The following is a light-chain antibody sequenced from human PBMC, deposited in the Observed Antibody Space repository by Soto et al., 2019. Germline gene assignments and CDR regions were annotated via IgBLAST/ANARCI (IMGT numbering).Light chain of an antibody. J-gene: IGKJ2*01. V-gene: IGKV2-28*01. CDR3: MQALQTPYS. CDR2: LAS. CDR1: QSLLHRNGYSS. Sequence: DIVMTQSPLSLPVSPGEPASISCRSSQSLLHRNGYSSLDWYLQKPGQSPRLLIYLASTRASGVPDKFGASGSGTVFTLKISRVEAEDVGIYYCMQALQTPYSFGQGTKLEI.